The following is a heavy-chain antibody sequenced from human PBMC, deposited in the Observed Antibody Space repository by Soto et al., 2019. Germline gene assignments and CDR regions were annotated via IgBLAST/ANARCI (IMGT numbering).Heavy chain of an antibody. CDR1: GFTFSSYG. CDR2: IWYDGSNK. V-gene: IGHV3-33*01. D-gene: IGHD3-3*01. Sequence: GGSLRLSCAASGFTFSSYGMHWVRQAPGKGLEWVAVIWYDGSNKYYADSVKGRFTISRDNSKNTLYLQMNSLRAEDTAVYYCAIGGGLRFLEWLSLMPEYYFDYWGQGTLVTVSS. J-gene: IGHJ4*02. CDR3: AIGGGLRFLEWLSLMPEYYFDY.